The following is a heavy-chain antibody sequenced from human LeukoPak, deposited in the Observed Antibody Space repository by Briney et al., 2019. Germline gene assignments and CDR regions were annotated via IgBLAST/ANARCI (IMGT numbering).Heavy chain of an antibody. J-gene: IGHJ1*01. CDR3: ALRGTQEYFVH. V-gene: IGHV5-51*01. CDR1: GYSFTSYW. Sequence: GESLKISCKGSGYSFTSYWIGWVRQMPGKGLEWIGIIYPGESDTRYSPSFQGQVTISADKSISTAYLQWTSLKASDTAMYYCALRGTQEYFVHWGQGTLVTVSS. CDR2: IYPGESDT.